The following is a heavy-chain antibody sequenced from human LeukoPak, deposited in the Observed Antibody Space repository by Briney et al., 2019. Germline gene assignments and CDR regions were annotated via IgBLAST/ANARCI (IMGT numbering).Heavy chain of an antibody. V-gene: IGHV4-30-2*01. J-gene: IGHJ6*03. CDR2: IYHSGST. Sequence: PSETLSLTCTVSGGSISSGGYYWSWIRQPPGKGLEWIGYIYHSGSTYYNPSLKSRVTISVDRSKNQFSLKLSSVTAADTAVYYCARESSGSSSGYYYYYMDVWGKGTTVTVSS. CDR3: ARESSGSSSGYYYYYMDV. CDR1: GGSISSGGYY. D-gene: IGHD1-26*01.